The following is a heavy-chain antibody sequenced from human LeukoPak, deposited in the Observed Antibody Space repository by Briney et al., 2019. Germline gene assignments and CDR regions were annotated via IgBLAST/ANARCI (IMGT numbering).Heavy chain of an antibody. Sequence: ASVKVSRKASGYTFTSYDINWVRQATGQGLEWMGWMNPNSGNTGYAQKFQGRVTFTRDTSINTAYMELSSLRSGDTAVYYCARGASRSFDFWGQGTLVTVSS. J-gene: IGHJ4*02. V-gene: IGHV1-8*03. CDR3: ARGASRSFDF. CDR2: MNPNSGNT. CDR1: GYTFTSYD.